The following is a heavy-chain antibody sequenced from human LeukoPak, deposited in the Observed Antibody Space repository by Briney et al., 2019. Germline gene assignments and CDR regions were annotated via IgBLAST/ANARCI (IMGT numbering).Heavy chain of an antibody. J-gene: IGHJ4*02. Sequence: SETLSLTCTVSGYSISSGYYWGWIRQPPGRGLEWIGEIDHNGNTNYNPSLKSRVTISVDKSNNQFSLKLSSVTAADTAMYYCARPNLPMVRRYFDYWGQGILVTVSS. CDR1: GYSISSGYY. CDR3: ARPNLPMVRRYFDY. CDR2: IDHNGNT. V-gene: IGHV4-38-2*02. D-gene: IGHD3-10*01.